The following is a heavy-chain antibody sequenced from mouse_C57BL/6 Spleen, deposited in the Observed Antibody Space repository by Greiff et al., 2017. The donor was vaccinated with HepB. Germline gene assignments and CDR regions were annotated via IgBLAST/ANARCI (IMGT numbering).Heavy chain of an antibody. CDR1: GFSLTSYG. J-gene: IGHJ4*01. CDR2: IWRGGST. Sequence: VQRVESGPGLVQPSQSLSITCTVSGFSLTSYGVHWVRQSPGKGLEWLGVIWRGGSTDYNAAFMSRLSITKDNSKSQVFFKMNSLQADDTAIYYCAKMTTVVADYAMDYWGQGTSVTVSS. CDR3: AKMTTVVADYAMDY. D-gene: IGHD1-1*01. V-gene: IGHV2-5*01.